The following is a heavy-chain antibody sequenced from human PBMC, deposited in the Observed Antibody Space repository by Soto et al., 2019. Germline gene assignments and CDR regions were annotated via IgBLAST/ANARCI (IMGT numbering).Heavy chain of an antibody. CDR2: INHSGST. Sequence: SETLSLTCGVSGYSISSGYYWGWIRQPPGKGLEWIGEINHSGSTNYNPSLKSRVTISVDTSKNQFSLKLSSVTAADTAVYYCARVTVAGTGYYYYYGMDVWGQGTTVTVSS. J-gene: IGHJ6*02. D-gene: IGHD6-19*01. V-gene: IGHV4-38-2*01. CDR1: GYSISSGYY. CDR3: ARVTVAGTGYYYYYGMDV.